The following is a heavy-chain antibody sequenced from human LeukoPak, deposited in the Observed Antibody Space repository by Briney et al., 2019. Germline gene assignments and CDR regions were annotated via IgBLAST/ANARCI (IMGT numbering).Heavy chain of an antibody. CDR3: ARGVPHFDN. CDR2: IYPSDSDT. CDR1: GYNFSNYW. D-gene: IGHD3-10*01. J-gene: IGHJ4*02. Sequence: GESLKISCKGSGYNFSNYWIGWVCQMPGKGLEWMGIIYPSDSDTRYNPSFQGQVTISADKSINTAYLQWSSLKASDTAMYYCARGVPHFDNWGQGTLVTVSS. V-gene: IGHV5-51*01.